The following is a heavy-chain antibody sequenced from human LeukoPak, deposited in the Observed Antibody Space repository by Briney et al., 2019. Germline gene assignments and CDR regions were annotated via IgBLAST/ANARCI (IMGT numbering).Heavy chain of an antibody. J-gene: IGHJ4*02. D-gene: IGHD5-12*01. CDR1: GFTFSSYG. Sequence: GGSLRLSCAASGFTFSSYGMSWGRQAPGKGLEGVAFIRYEGSNKYYEDSVRGRFTISRDNSKNTLYLQMNSLRAEDTAVYYCAKDTGSGYDYFSYYFDYWGQGTLVTVSP. V-gene: IGHV3-30*02. CDR3: AKDTGSGYDYFSYYFDY. CDR2: IRYEGSNK.